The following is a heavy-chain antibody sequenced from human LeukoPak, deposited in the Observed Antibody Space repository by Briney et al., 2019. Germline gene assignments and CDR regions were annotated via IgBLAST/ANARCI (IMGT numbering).Heavy chain of an antibody. V-gene: IGHV3-7*03. D-gene: IGHD6-13*01. CDR3: AKDIGSSSWSPFDY. J-gene: IGHJ4*02. CDR2: IKQDGSEK. Sequence: TGGSLRLSCAASGFTFSSYWMSWVRQAPGKGLEWVANIKQDGSEKYYVDSVKGRFTISRDNAKNSLYLQMNSLRAEDTALYYCAKDIGSSSWSPFDYWGQGTLVTVSS. CDR1: GFTFSSYW.